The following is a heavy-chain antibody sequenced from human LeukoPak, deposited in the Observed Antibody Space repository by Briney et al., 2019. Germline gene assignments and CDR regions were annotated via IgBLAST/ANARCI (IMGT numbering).Heavy chain of an antibody. CDR1: GDTLTGYY. CDR3: ARSWLGSGNYPLDY. CDR2: INPHSGGT. J-gene: IGHJ4*02. D-gene: IGHD3-10*01. V-gene: IGHV1-2*02. Sequence: ASVKVSCKTSGDTLTGYYMHWVRQAPGQGVEWMGWINPHSGGTKIAQKFQGRVTVTTDTSINTAYMGLNSVTSDDTAVYYCARSWLGSGNYPLDYWGQGTVITVSS.